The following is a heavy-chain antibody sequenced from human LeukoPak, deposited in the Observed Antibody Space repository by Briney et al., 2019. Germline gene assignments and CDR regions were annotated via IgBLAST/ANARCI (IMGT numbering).Heavy chain of an antibody. Sequence: GGSLRLSCAASGFTFSSYWMSWVRQAPGKGLEWVSSISSSSSYIYYADSVKGRFTISRDNAKNSLYPQMNSLRAEDTAVYYCARDVGPSADWGQGTLVTVSS. CDR1: GFTFSSYW. CDR2: ISSSSSYI. CDR3: ARDVGPSAD. D-gene: IGHD3-10*01. V-gene: IGHV3-21*01. J-gene: IGHJ4*02.